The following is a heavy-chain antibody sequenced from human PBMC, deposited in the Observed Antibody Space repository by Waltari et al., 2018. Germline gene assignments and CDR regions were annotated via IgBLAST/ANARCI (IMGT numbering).Heavy chain of an antibody. CDR3: ARTVVPASILITFNI. CDR1: GSTFGPYA. D-gene: IGHD2-2*02. J-gene: IGHJ3*02. Sequence: QVHLVDSGGGVVQPGTSMRLSCAASGSTFGPYALHGVRQAPGKGLEWVGLISYDGSKKYYADSVKGRFTISRDDSKNTVFLQMSSLRHDDTAVYFCARTVVPASILITFNIWGQGTLVTVSS. V-gene: IGHV3-30*04. CDR2: ISYDGSKK.